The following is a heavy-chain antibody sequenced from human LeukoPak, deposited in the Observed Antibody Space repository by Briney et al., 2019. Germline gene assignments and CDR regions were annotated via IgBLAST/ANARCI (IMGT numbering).Heavy chain of an antibody. V-gene: IGHV1-69*04. CDR2: IIPILGIA. J-gene: IGHJ4*02. D-gene: IGHD3-22*01. CDR3: ARDCPNYDSSGYYFDY. Sequence: SVKVPCKASGGTFSSYTISWVRQAPGQGLEWMGRIIPILGIANYAQKFQGRVTITADKSTSTAYMELSSLRSEDTAVYYCARDCPNYDSSGYYFDYWGQGTLVTVSS. CDR1: GGTFSSYT.